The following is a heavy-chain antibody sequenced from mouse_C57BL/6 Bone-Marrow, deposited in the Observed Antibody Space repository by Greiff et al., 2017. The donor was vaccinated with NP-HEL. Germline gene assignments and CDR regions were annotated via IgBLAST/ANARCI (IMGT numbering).Heavy chain of an antibody. CDR3: ARALYFDV. V-gene: IGHV1-69*01. J-gene: IGHJ1*03. Sequence: QVQLQQPGAELVMPGASVKLSCKASGYTFTSYWMHWVKQRPGQGLERIGEIDPSDSYTNYNQKFKGKSTLTVDKSSSTASMQLSSLTSEDSAVYYCARALYFDVWGTGTTVTVSS. CDR1: GYTFTSYW. CDR2: IDPSDSYT.